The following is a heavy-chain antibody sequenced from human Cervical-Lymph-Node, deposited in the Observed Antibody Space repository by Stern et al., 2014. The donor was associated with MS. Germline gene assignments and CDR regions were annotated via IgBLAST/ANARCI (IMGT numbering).Heavy chain of an antibody. J-gene: IGHJ4*02. V-gene: IGHV2-5*02. CDR1: GFLLASAGVG. Sequence: QVTLKESGPALVRPTQTLTLTCNFSGFLLASAGVGVGWIRQPPGKALAWLALIYGDDDKRYNPSLRSRLTITKDSFRNQVFLTMTNVGLTDTATYYCAHNQITLSAVGNVGFDYWGQGTLVTVSS. D-gene: IGHD3-3*01. CDR2: IYGDDDK. CDR3: AHNQITLSAVGNVGFDY.